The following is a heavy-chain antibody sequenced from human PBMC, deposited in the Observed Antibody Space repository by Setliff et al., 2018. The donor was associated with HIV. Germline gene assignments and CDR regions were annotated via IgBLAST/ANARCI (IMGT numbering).Heavy chain of an antibody. J-gene: IGHJ4*02. V-gene: IGHV3-11*04. CDR3: ARVIAVAGTMGYYFDS. CDR2: ISGGGNII. CDR1: GFIFSDYY. D-gene: IGHD6-19*01. Sequence: GGSLRLSCAASGFIFSDYYMSWIRQAPGKGLEWVSYISGGGNIIYYADSLEGRFTFSRDNAKNSLSLQMSSLRAEDTAVYFCARVIAVAGTMGYYFDSWGQGTLVTVSS.